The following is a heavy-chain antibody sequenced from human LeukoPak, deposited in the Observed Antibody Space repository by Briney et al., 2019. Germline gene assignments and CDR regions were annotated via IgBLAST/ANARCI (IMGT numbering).Heavy chain of an antibody. D-gene: IGHD4-17*01. V-gene: IGHV3-33*01. CDR1: GFTFSSYG. Sequence: PGGSLRLSCAASGFTFSSYGMHWVRQAPGKGLEWVAVIWYDGSNKYYADSVKGRFTISRDNSKNTLYLQMNSLRAEDTAVYYCARGDYGDYGDYWGQGTLVTVSS. CDR2: IWYDGSNK. CDR3: ARGDYGDYGDY. J-gene: IGHJ4*02.